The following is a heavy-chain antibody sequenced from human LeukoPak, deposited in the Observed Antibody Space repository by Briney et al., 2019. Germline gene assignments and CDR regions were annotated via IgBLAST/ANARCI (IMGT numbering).Heavy chain of an antibody. V-gene: IGHV3-48*01. CDR1: GFTFSSYS. D-gene: IGHD3-3*02. J-gene: IGHJ4*02. CDR3: ARGQLGSLAVADY. CDR2: ISSSSSTI. Sequence: SGGSLRLSCAASGFTFSSYSMNWVRQAPGKGLEWVSYISSSSSTIYYADSVKGRFTISRDNAKNSLYLQMNSLRAEDTAVYYCARGQLGSLAVADYWGQGTLVTVSS.